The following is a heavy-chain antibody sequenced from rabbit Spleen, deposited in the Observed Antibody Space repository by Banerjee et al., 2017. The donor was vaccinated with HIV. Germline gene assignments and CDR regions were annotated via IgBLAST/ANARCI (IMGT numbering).Heavy chain of an antibody. J-gene: IGHJ4*01. D-gene: IGHD4-1*01. Sequence: QSLQESGGGLVKPGGTLTLTCKASGFSLSNNYYMCWVRQAPGKGLEWIACIAGSSSGFTYSATWAKGRFTCSKTSSTTVTLQMTSLTVADTATYFCVREVAAKFSLWGPGTLVTVS. CDR3: VREVAAKFSL. CDR1: GFSLSNNYY. CDR2: IAGSSSGFT. V-gene: IGHV1S40*01.